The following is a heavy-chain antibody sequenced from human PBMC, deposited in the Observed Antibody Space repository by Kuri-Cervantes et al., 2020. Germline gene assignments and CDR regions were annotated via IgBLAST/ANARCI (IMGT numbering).Heavy chain of an antibody. D-gene: IGHD5-12*01. Sequence: GGSLRLSCAASGFTFSSYSMNWVRQAPGKGLVWVSRINSDGSSTSYADSVKGRFTISRDNSKNTLYLQMNSLRAEDTAVYYCARARAKYSGYDEAYFDYWGQGTLVTVSS. CDR1: GFTFSSYS. V-gene: IGHV3-74*01. CDR2: INSDGSST. CDR3: ARARAKYSGYDEAYFDY. J-gene: IGHJ4*02.